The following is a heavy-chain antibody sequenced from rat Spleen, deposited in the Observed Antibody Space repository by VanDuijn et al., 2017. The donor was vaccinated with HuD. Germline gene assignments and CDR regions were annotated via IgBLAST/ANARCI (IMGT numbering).Heavy chain of an antibody. CDR1: GFTFTNYG. Sequence: EVQLVESGGGLVQPGRSLKLSCVASGFTFTNYGMHWIRQAPGKGLEWVASITNTGDSTYYSDSVKGRFTISRDNAENTLYLQMNSLRSEDTATYYCTTTIAVHWFAFWGQGTLVTVSS. CDR3: TTTIAVHWFAF. V-gene: IGHV5-31*01. CDR2: ITNTGDST. D-gene: IGHD1-2*01. J-gene: IGHJ3*01.